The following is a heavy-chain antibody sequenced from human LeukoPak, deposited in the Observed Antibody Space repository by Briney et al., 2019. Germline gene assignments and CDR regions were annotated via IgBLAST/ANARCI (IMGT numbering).Heavy chain of an antibody. CDR1: GVSISSGGYY. J-gene: IGHJ4*02. D-gene: IGHD3-10*01. CDR2: IHYSGST. CDR3: ARGHYGPGIGTYPN. Sequence: SQTLSLTCTVSGVSISSGGYYWSWIRQHPGKGLEWIGYIHYSGSTYYNPSLKSRVTISADTSKNQFSLKLSSVTAADTAVYYCARGHYGPGIGTYPNWGQGTLVTVSA. V-gene: IGHV4-31*03.